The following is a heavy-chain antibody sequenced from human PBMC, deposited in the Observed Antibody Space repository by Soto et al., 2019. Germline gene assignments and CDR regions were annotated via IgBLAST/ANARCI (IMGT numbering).Heavy chain of an antibody. Sequence: QVQLQESGPGLVKPSETLFLTCTVAGGSISSYYWSWIRQPPGKGLEWIGYIYYSGSTNYNPSLKIRVTISVDKSKIQFYLKLSSGTAADTAVYDCARGAGVAAYYYYYGMDVWGQGTTVTVSS. CDR1: GGSISSYY. J-gene: IGHJ6*02. D-gene: IGHD6-19*01. CDR3: ARGAGVAAYYYYYGMDV. V-gene: IGHV4-59*01. CDR2: IYYSGST.